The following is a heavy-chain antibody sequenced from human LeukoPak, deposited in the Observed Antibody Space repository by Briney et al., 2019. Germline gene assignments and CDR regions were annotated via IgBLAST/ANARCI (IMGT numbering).Heavy chain of an antibody. J-gene: IGHJ5*02. Sequence: SETLSLTCTVSGGSISSTSYYYWGWIRQPPGKGLEWIGSIYYGGSTYYNPSLKSRVTISVDTSKSQFSLKLNTVTAADTAVYYCARRRKGGRWFDPWGQGTLVTVSS. D-gene: IGHD3-16*01. CDR1: GGSISSTSYYY. CDR2: IYYGGST. V-gene: IGHV4-39*01. CDR3: ARRRKGGRWFDP.